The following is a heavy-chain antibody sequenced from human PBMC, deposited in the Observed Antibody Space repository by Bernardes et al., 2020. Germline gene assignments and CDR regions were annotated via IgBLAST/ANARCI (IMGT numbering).Heavy chain of an antibody. Sequence: GGSLSLSCAASGFTFSNYEMNWVRQAPGKGLEWVSYITSSGSTIYYADSVKGRFTISRDNAKNSLYLQMNSLRAEDTAVYYCARRGSYCSSATCYTSRHFDYWGQGTLVTVSS. J-gene: IGHJ4*02. CDR2: ITSSGSTI. CDR3: ARRGSYCSSATCYTSRHFDY. V-gene: IGHV3-48*03. D-gene: IGHD2-2*02. CDR1: GFTFSNYE.